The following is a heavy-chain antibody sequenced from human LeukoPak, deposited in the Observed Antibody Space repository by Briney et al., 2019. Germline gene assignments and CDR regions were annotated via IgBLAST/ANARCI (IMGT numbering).Heavy chain of an antibody. D-gene: IGHD3-22*01. J-gene: IGHJ4*02. Sequence: GGSLRLSCAASGFTFSSYWMHWVRQAPGKGLVWVSRISTDGSTTTYADSVKGRFTISRDNSKNTLYVQVNSLGTEDTAAYYCAKGSYYDSSGSFYFDYWGQGTLVTVSS. V-gene: IGHV3-74*01. CDR2: ISTDGSTT. CDR3: AKGSYYDSSGSFYFDY. CDR1: GFTFSSYW.